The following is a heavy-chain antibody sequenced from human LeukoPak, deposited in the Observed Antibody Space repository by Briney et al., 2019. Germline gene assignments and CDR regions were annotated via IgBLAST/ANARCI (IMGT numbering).Heavy chain of an antibody. V-gene: IGHV4-59*08. Sequence: PSETLSLTCTVSGGSISSYYWSWIRQPPGKGLEWVGYIYYSGSTNYNPSLKSRVTTSVDTSKNQFSLKLSSVTAADTAVYYCARHIQGAPHGGDLYYFDYWGQGTLVTVSS. CDR1: GGSISSYY. CDR2: IYYSGST. J-gene: IGHJ4*02. D-gene: IGHD2-21*02. CDR3: ARHIQGAPHGGDLYYFDY.